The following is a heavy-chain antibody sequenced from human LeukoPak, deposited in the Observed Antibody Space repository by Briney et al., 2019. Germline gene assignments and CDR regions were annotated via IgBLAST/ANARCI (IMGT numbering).Heavy chain of an antibody. J-gene: IGHJ4*02. V-gene: IGHV4-38-2*01. D-gene: IGHD3-9*01. CDR3: ARQAGYFDWLDY. CDR1: GYSISSGYY. Sequence: SETLSLTCAVSGYSISSGYYWGWIRQPPGKGLEWIGSIYHSGSTYYNPSLKSRVTISVGTSKNQFSLKLSSVTAADTAVYYCARQAGYFDWLDYWGRGTLVTVSS. CDR2: IYHSGST.